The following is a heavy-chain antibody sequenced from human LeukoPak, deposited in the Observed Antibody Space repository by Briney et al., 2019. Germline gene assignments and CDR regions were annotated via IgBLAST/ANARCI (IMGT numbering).Heavy chain of an antibody. CDR1: GYTFTDYY. Sequence: ASVKVSCKASGYTFTDYYMHWVRQAPGQGLEWMGWINPNSGGSIFAQKFQGRVTMTRDTSISTAYMELSSLRSEDTAVYYCARDLGRIAAAGYYYYYGMDVWGQGTTVTVSS. CDR3: ARDLGRIAAAGYYYYYGMDV. V-gene: IGHV1-2*02. CDR2: INPNSGGS. D-gene: IGHD6-13*01. J-gene: IGHJ6*02.